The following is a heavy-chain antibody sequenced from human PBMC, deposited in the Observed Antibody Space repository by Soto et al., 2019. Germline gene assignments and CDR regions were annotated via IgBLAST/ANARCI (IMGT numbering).Heavy chain of an antibody. J-gene: IGHJ5*02. CDR2: IWYDGSNQ. CDR1: GFTFSSFA. CDR3: AKAGAYCSGGSCYGHNWLDP. V-gene: IGHV3-33*06. Sequence: QVQLVESGGGVVQPGRSLRLSCAASGFTFSSFAMHWVRQAPGKGLEWVAVIWYDGSNQEYADSVKGRFTISRENSKNTLSLQMNSLRDEDTAVYHCAKAGAYCSGGSCYGHNWLDPWGQGTLVTVSS. D-gene: IGHD2-15*01.